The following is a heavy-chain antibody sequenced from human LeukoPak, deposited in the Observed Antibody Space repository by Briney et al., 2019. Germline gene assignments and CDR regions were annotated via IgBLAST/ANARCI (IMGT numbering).Heavy chain of an antibody. D-gene: IGHD1-14*01. V-gene: IGHV1-18*01. CDR3: ARNLPGLDF. CDR1: GYTFTSHG. J-gene: IGHJ4*02. Sequence: ASVKVSCKASGYTFTSHGISWVRQAPGQGLEWMGWISANSGDRNYAQKFQGRVTLTTDTSTGTAYMELRRLRSDDTAVYYCARNLPGLDFWGQGTLVTVSS. CDR2: ISANSGDR.